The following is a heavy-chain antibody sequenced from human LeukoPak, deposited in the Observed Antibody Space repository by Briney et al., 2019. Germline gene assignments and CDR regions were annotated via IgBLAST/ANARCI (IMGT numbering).Heavy chain of an antibody. V-gene: IGHV3-23*01. Sequence: GGSLRLSCAASGFTFSSYAMSWVRQAPGKGLEWVSVISGSGGSTYCADSVKGRFTISRDNSKNTLYLQMNSLRAEDTAVYYCAKSQRRGYYYGSGSYYEALHYFDYWGQGTLVTVSS. D-gene: IGHD3-10*01. CDR2: ISGSGGST. J-gene: IGHJ4*02. CDR1: GFTFSSYA. CDR3: AKSQRRGYYYGSGSYYEALHYFDY.